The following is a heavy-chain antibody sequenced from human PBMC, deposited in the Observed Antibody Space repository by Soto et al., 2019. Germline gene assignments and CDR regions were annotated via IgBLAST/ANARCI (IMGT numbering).Heavy chain of an antibody. CDR3: ARAPAETVDERGKGTRYLDY. CDR1: GGSVSGYY. J-gene: IGHJ4*02. CDR2: VHYSGVT. V-gene: IGHV4-59*02. D-gene: IGHD2-15*01. Sequence: QVQLQESGPGLVKPSEALSLTCTVSGGSVSGYYWNWIRQAPGKGLEWLGYVHYSGVTHYNPSLQTRVTMSVDTSKNRFSLRLNSVTATYTAVYYCARAPAETVDERGKGTRYLDYRGEGSLVTVSS.